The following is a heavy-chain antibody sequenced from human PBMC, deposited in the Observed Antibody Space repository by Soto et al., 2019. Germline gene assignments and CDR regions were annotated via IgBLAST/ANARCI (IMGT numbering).Heavy chain of an antibody. Sequence: RGSLILSCAASGFTFDYYTTHWLRQAPGKGLEWVSLISWDGGSTYYADSVKGRFTISRDNSKNSLYLQMNSLRTEDTALYYCAKAVNSQWLAPGMDVWGQGTPVTVSS. CDR2: ISWDGGST. D-gene: IGHD6-19*01. CDR1: GFTFDYYT. J-gene: IGHJ6*02. V-gene: IGHV3-43*01. CDR3: AKAVNSQWLAPGMDV.